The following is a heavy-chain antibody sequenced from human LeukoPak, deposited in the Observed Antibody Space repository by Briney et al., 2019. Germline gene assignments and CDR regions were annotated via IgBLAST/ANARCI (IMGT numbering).Heavy chain of an antibody. V-gene: IGHV4-30-2*01. Sequence: SETLSLTCAVSGGSISSGGYSWSWIRQPPGKGLEWIGYIYHSGGTNYNPSLKSRVTISVDTSKNQFSLKLSSMTAADTAVYYCARGLFKYYYDSSIDYWGQGTLVTVSS. CDR2: IYHSGGT. CDR1: GGSISSGGYS. CDR3: ARGLFKYYYDSSIDY. J-gene: IGHJ4*02. D-gene: IGHD3-22*01.